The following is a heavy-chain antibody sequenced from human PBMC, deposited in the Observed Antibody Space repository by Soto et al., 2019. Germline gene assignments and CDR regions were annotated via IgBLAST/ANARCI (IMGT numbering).Heavy chain of an antibody. CDR2: ISAYNGNT. J-gene: IGHJ4*02. CDR3: ARSSSKKPDY. CDR1: GYTFTSYG. D-gene: IGHD6-19*01. V-gene: IGHV1-18*01. Sequence: ASVKVSCKASGYTFTSYGISWVRQAPGQGLEWMGWISAYNGNTNYAQKFQGRVTITADESTSTAYMELSSLRSEDTAVYYCARSSSKKPDYWGQGTLVTVSS.